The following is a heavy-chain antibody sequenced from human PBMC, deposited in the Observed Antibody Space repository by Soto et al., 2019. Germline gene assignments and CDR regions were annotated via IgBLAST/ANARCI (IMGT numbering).Heavy chain of an antibody. D-gene: IGHD3-22*01. CDR2: IYYSGST. CDR1: GGSISSGGYY. V-gene: IGHV4-31*03. CDR3: ARSDRGSNYYDSSGYTWGY. J-gene: IGHJ4*02. Sequence: QVQLQESGPGLVKPSQTLSLTCTVSGGSISSGGYYWSWIRQHPGKGLEWIGYIYYSGSTYYNPSLKIRVTISVDTSKNQFSLQLSSVTAADTAVYYCARSDRGSNYYDSSGYTWGYWGQGTLVTVS.